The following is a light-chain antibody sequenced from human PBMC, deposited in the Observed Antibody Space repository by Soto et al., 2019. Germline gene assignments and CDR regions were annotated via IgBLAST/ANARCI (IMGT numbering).Light chain of an antibody. J-gene: IGLJ2*01. V-gene: IGLV1-51*01. Sequence: QSVLTQPPSVSAAPGQKVTISCSGSSSNIGNNYVFWYQQLPGTAPKFLIYDNDKRPSGIPDRFSGSKSGTLATLGITGLQTGDEAEYYCATWDRILSVGVFGGGTKVTVL. CDR2: DND. CDR3: ATWDRILSVGV. CDR1: SSNIGNNY.